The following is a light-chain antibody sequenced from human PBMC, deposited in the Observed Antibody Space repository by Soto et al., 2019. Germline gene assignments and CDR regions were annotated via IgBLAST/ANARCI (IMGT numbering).Light chain of an antibody. J-gene: IGKJ2*03. V-gene: IGKV3-11*01. CDR2: DAS. CDR1: ESVRHY. CDR3: QHRDNWSDS. Sequence: EIVLTQSPATLSLSPGERATLSCSATESVRHYVAWYQQNPGQAPRLLIYDASTRSTGIPARFSGSGSGTDYTLSISRLDAEDFAVYYCQHRDNWSDSFGQGTKLEMK.